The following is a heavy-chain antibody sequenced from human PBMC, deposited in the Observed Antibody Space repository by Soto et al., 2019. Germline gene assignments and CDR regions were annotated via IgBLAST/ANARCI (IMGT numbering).Heavy chain of an antibody. CDR2: IYHSGTT. CDR1: GGSISSDDW. J-gene: IGHJ5*02. D-gene: IGHD2-21*02. V-gene: IGHV4-4*02. CDR3: ARSDCYGVCRGKWLDP. Sequence: SETLSLTCAVSGGSISSDDWWTWVRQTPGKGLEWIGEIYHSGTTNYNPSLMSRVTIAVDKAKSQFSLRLDSVTAADTAVYYCARSDCYGVCRGKWLDPWGQGILVTVSS.